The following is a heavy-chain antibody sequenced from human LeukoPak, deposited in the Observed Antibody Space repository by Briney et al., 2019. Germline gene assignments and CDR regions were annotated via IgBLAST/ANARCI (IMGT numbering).Heavy chain of an antibody. CDR2: ISSNGRNT. V-gene: IGHV3-64*01. D-gene: IGHD3-10*01. CDR3: AREDYGPGSYPLDY. CDR1: GFTFSSFA. J-gene: IGHJ4*02. Sequence: PGGSLRLSCAASGFTFSSFALHWVRQAPGKGLEYVSAISSNGRNTYYANSVKGRFTISRDNSKNTLYLQMGSLRAEDMAVYYCAREDYGPGSYPLDYWGQGTLVTVSS.